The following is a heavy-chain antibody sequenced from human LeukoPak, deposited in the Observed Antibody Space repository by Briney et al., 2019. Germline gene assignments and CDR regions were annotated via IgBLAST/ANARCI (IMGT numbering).Heavy chain of an antibody. J-gene: IGHJ4*02. CDR3: ASDPGYYGSGSYSADY. V-gene: IGHV3-7*04. CDR1: GFTFSSYW. CDR2: IKRDGSEK. Sequence: GGSLRLSCAASGFTFSSYWMSWVRQAPGKGLEWVANIKRDGSEKYYVDSVKGRFTISRDNAKNSLYLQMNSLRAEDTAVYYCASDPGYYGSGSYSADYWGQGTLVTVSS. D-gene: IGHD3-10*01.